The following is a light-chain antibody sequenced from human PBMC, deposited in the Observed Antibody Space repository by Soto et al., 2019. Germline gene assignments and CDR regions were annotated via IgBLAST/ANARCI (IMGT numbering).Light chain of an antibody. J-gene: IGKJ2*01. CDR2: GAS. CDR1: QSIVNY. CDR3: QQSFSTPPS. V-gene: IGKV1-39*01. Sequence: IQMTQSPSSLSTSVGDRVTITCRSNQSIVNYLNWYQHKPGRAPKLLISGASTLQNAVPSRFSGSGSGTDFVLTINTLQAEDFATYCCQQSFSTPPSFGQGTKLELK.